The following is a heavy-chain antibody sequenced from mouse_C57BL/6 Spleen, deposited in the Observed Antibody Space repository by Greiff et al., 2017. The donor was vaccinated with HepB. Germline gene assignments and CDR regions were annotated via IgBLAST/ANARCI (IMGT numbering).Heavy chain of an antibody. CDR3: ARLGTVVTFDY. Sequence: QVQLKQPGAELVRPGSSVKLSCKASGYTFTSYWMDWVKQRPGQGLEWIGNIYPSDSETHYNQKFKDKATLTVDKSSSTAYMQLSSLTSEDSAVYYCARLGTVVTFDYWGQGTTLTVSS. D-gene: IGHD1-1*01. CDR1: GYTFTSYW. V-gene: IGHV1-61*01. CDR2: IYPSDSET. J-gene: IGHJ2*01.